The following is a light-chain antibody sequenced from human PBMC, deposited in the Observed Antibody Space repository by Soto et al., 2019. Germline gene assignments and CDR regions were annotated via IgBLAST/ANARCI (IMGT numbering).Light chain of an antibody. CDR3: QQYVSSPRT. CDR1: QTVYPGP. Sequence: EIVLTRSPGTLSLSPGESATLSCRASQTVYPGPLAWYQQKPGQPPRLLIYGASSRATGIPDRFSGGESGTGFTLTISRLEPEDFAVYYCQQYVSSPRTFGQGTKVEIK. J-gene: IGKJ1*01. V-gene: IGKV3-20*01. CDR2: GAS.